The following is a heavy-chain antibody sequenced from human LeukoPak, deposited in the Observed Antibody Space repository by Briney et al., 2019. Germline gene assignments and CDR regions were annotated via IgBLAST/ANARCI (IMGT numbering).Heavy chain of an antibody. D-gene: IGHD3-10*01. CDR1: GFTVSSNY. CDR2: IYRDGST. V-gene: IGHV3-66*02. J-gene: IGHJ4*02. CDR3: ARDPVRGVNDYFDY. Sequence: PGGSLRLSCAASGFTVSSNYVSWVRQAPGKGLEWVSSIYRDGSTYYADSVKGRFTISRGSSKNTLYLQMNSLTTADTAVYYCARDPVRGVNDYFDYWGQGTLVTVSS.